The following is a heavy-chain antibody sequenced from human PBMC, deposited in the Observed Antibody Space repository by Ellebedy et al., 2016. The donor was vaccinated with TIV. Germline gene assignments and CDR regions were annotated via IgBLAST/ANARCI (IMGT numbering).Heavy chain of an antibody. CDR1: GFTFNSYA. J-gene: IGHJ4*02. Sequence: GESLKISXAASGFTFNSYAMIWVRQAPGKGLEWIGYISSTSATVHYAESVKGRFTVSRDNAKESLYLQMNNLRADDTAVYYCARGKSGFTNFDYWGQGTLVTVSS. CDR3: ARGKSGFTNFDY. CDR2: ISSTSATV. D-gene: IGHD3-10*01. V-gene: IGHV3-48*01.